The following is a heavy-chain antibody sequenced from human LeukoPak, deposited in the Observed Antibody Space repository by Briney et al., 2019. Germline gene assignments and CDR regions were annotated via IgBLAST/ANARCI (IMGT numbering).Heavy chain of an antibody. CDR3: ARDQTPFLTYYDILTGSANGMDV. V-gene: IGHV3-7*01. J-gene: IGHJ6*02. CDR2: IKQDGTEK. CDR1: GFTFSNYW. Sequence: PGGSLRLSCAASGFTFSNYWMSWVRQAPGKGLEWVANIKQDGTEKYYVDSVKGRFTISRDNAKNSLYLQMNSLRAEDTAVYYCARDQTPFLTYYDILTGSANGMDVWGQGTTVTVSS. D-gene: IGHD3-9*01.